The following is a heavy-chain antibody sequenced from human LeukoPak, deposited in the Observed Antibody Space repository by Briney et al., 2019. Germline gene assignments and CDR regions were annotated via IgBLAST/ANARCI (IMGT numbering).Heavy chain of an antibody. D-gene: IGHD3-10*01. CDR3: AREVHYYGSGSYDY. Sequence: SETLSLTCAVYGGSFSGYYWSWIRQPPGKGLEWIGEINHSGSTNYNPSLKSRVTISVDTSKNQFSLKLSSVTAADTAVYYCAREVHYYGSGSYDYWGQGTLVTVSS. CDR2: INHSGST. CDR1: GGSFSGYY. J-gene: IGHJ4*02. V-gene: IGHV4-34*01.